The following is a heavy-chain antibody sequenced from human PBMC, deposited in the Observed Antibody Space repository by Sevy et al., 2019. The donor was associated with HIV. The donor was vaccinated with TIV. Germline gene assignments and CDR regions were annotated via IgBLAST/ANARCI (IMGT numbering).Heavy chain of an antibody. V-gene: IGHV4-59*13. J-gene: IGHJ5*02. D-gene: IGHD1-26*01. CDR3: ARVPILVGATRGWFDP. Sequence: SETLSLTCTVSGGSISSYYWSWIRQPPGKGLEWIGYIYYSGSTNYNPSLKSRVTISVDTSKSQFSLKLSSVTAADTAVYYCARVPILVGATRGWFDPWGQGTLVTVSS. CDR1: GGSISSYY. CDR2: IYYSGST.